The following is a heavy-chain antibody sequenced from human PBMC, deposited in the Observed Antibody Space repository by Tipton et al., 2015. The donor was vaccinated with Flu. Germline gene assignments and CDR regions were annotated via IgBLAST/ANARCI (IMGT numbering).Heavy chain of an antibody. CDR3: VRLGYSDRRVEWFDP. J-gene: IGHJ5*02. CDR2: IYPSGTT. Sequence: GLVKPSETLSLTCTVSSGSIRSTNYFCAWIRQPPGKRLELIGSIYPSGTTYYNPSLKSRVTISVDTSKSQFSLKLRSVTAADTAVYYCVRLGYSDRRVEWFDPWGQGTLVTVSS. CDR1: SGSIRSTNYF. D-gene: IGHD5-18*01. V-gene: IGHV4-39*01.